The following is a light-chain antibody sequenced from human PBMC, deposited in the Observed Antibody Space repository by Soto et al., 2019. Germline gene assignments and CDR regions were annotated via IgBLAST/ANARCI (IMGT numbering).Light chain of an antibody. CDR3: SSFTVMNTQV. CDR1: SSDVGAYNY. V-gene: IGLV2-14*03. J-gene: IGLJ2*01. Sequence: QSALTQPASVSEFPGQSVTISCIGTSSDVGAYNYVSWYQQHPGKAPKLIIFDVNHRPSGISSRFSGSKSGNTASLTVSGLQADDEADYYCSSFTVMNTQVFGGGTKLTVL. CDR2: DVN.